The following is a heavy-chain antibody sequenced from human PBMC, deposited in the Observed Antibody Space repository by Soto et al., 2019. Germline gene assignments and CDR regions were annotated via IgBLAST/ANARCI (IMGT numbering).Heavy chain of an antibody. CDR1: GFTFRNYA. D-gene: IGHD4-17*01. V-gene: IGHV3-23*01. Sequence: GGSLRLSCGASGFTFRNYAMTWARQAPGKGLEWVSSLLRSGSSAYYADSVRGRFTISSDTSANSLYLQMDNLRAEDTAIYYCEKDAISGDGICIMDSWGQGTVVTVSS. J-gene: IGHJ5*02. CDR2: LLRSGSSA. CDR3: EKDAISGDGICIMDS.